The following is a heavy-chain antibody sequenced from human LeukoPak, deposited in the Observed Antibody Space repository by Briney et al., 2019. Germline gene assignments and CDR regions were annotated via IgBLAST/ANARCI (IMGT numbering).Heavy chain of an antibody. CDR3: ARYSGYDLSDY. V-gene: IGHV1-18*01. CDR1: GYTFTTYG. J-gene: IGHJ4*02. Sequence: GASVKVSCKASGYTFTTYGISWVRQAPGQGLEWMGWINPSNGNTNYAQKLQGRVTLTTDTSTTTAYMELRSLRSDDTAVYYCARYSGYDLSDYWGQGTLVTVSS. D-gene: IGHD5-12*01. CDR2: INPSNGNT.